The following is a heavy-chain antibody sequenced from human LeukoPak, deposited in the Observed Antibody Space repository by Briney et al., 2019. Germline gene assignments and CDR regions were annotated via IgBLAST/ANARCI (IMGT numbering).Heavy chain of an antibody. V-gene: IGHV3-23*01. J-gene: IGHJ4*02. CDR2: ISGSGGST. D-gene: IGHD6-19*01. CDR3: APTIAVAGTFDY. Sequence: GGSLRLSCATSGFTFGYYEMNWVRQAPGKGLEWVSAISGSGGSTYYADSVKGRFTISRDNSKNTLYLQMNSLRAEDTAVYYCAPTIAVAGTFDYWGQGTLVTVSS. CDR1: GFTFGYYE.